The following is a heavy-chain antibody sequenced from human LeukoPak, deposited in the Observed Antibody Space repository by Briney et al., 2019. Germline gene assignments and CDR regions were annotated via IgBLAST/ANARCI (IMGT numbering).Heavy chain of an antibody. Sequence: GGSLRLSCAASGFTFSSYGMSWVRQAPGKGLEWVSAISGSGGSTYYADSVKGRFTISRDNSKNTLYLQMNSLRAEDTAVYYCARGAAAGTFSYYYYYMDVWGKGTTVTVSS. CDR3: ARGAAAGTFSYYYYYMDV. D-gene: IGHD6-13*01. V-gene: IGHV3-23*01. CDR2: ISGSGGST. CDR1: GFTFSSYG. J-gene: IGHJ6*03.